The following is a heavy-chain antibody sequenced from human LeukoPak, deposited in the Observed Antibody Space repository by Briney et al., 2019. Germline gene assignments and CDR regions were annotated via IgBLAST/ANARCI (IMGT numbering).Heavy chain of an antibody. Sequence: GGSLRLSCAASGFTLSSYSMNWVRQAPGKGLEWVTYISTSSSTIYYADSVKGRFTISRDNAKNSLYLQMNSLRDEDTAVYYCARDGSGYSSSWRLYYFDYWGQGTLVTVSS. CDR3: ARDGSGYSSSWRLYYFDY. CDR1: GFTLSSYS. CDR2: ISTSSSTI. J-gene: IGHJ4*02. V-gene: IGHV3-48*02. D-gene: IGHD6-13*01.